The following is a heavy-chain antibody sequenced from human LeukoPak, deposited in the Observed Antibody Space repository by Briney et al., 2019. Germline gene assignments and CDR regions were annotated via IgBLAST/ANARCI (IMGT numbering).Heavy chain of an antibody. D-gene: IGHD5-18*01. J-gene: IGHJ4*02. CDR1: GVSISSYY. CDR3: ARVPVEWIQLWLPDY. CDR2: IYYSGST. Sequence: SETLSLTCTVSGVSISSYYWSWIRQPPGKGLEWIGYIYYSGSTNYNPSLKSRVTISVDTSKNQFSLKLSSVTAADTAVYYCARVPVEWIQLWLPDYWGQGTLVTVSS. V-gene: IGHV4-59*01.